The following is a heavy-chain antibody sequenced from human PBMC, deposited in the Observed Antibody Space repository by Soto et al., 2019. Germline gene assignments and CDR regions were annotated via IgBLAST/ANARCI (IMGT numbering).Heavy chain of an antibody. CDR1: RDTFNKYA. V-gene: IGHV1-69*01. CDR3: ARGETDLGV. D-gene: IGHD2-21*02. Sequence: QVQLVQSGAEVKKPGSSGKVSCKTSRDTFNKYAFNWVRQAPGQGLEWMGWIIPIFSSRNYAEKFQGRVTITADDSTSTAYMELRSLRFEDTAVYYCARGETDLGVWGQGTTVTVSS. CDR2: IIPIFSSR. J-gene: IGHJ6*02.